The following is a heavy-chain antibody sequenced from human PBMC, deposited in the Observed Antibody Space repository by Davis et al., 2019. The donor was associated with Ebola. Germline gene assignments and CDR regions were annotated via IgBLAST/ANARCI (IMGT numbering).Heavy chain of an antibody. Sequence: ASVKVSCKASGYTFTSYGISWVRQAPGQGLEWMGWISAYNGNTNYAQKFQGRVTMTRDTSISTAYMELSRLRSDDTAVYYCTRPEYSSSGDFDYWGQGTLVTVSS. V-gene: IGHV1-18*01. J-gene: IGHJ4*02. CDR2: ISAYNGNT. D-gene: IGHD6-6*01. CDR1: GYTFTSYG. CDR3: TRPEYSSSGDFDY.